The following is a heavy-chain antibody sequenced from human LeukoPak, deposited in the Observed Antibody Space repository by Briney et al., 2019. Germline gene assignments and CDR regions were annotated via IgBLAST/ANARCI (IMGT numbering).Heavy chain of an antibody. CDR1: GGSISSGGYY. CDR2: IYYSGST. D-gene: IGHD3-22*01. CDR3: ARSSYDSSGYQRIFDY. Sequence: TLSLTCTVSGGSISSGGYYWSWIRQHPGTGLEWIGYIYYSGSTYYNPSLKSRVTISVDTSKNQFSLKLSSVTAADTAVYYCARSSYDSSGYQRIFDYWGQGTLVPVSS. J-gene: IGHJ4*02. V-gene: IGHV4-31*03.